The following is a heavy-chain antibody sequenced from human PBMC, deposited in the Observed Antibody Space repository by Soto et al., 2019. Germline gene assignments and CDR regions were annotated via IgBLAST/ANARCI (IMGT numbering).Heavy chain of an antibody. Sequence: GGSLRLSCSASGFNFGKFPMHWVRQSPRKGLEHVAGISYNGDGAFYTDFAKGRFTISRANFENLLYLQMYSLKAEDTAVYYCVKVYIPPGSRSTFDYWVQGALVTVSS. D-gene: IGHD2-21*01. V-gene: IGHV3-64D*06. J-gene: IGHJ4*02. CDR3: VKVYIPPGSRSTFDY. CDR2: ISYNGDGA. CDR1: GFNFGKFP.